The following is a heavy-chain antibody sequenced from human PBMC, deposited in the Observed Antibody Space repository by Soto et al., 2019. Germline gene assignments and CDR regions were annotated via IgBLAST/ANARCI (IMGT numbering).Heavy chain of an antibody. V-gene: IGHV1-45*02. J-gene: IGHJ4*02. CDR2: ITPFNGNT. CDR1: GYTFTYRY. D-gene: IGHD1-7*01. CDR3: ARSKLELGPLGH. Sequence: SVKVSCNASGYTFTYRYLHWVRQAPGQALEWMGWITPFNGNTNYAQKFQDRVTITRDRSMSTAYMELSSLRSEDTAMYYCARSKLELGPLGHWGQGTLVTVSS.